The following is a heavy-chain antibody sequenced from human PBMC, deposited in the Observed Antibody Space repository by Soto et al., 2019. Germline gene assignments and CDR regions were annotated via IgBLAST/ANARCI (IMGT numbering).Heavy chain of an antibody. J-gene: IGHJ4*02. CDR3: AREERNYDILTGYSSSGYFDY. CDR1: VGSISSSNW. V-gene: IGHV4-4*02. D-gene: IGHD3-9*01. CDR2: IYHSGST. Sequence: ETLSLTCAVSVGSISSSNWWSWVRQPPGKGLEWIGEIYHSGSTNYNPSLKSRVTISVDKSKNQFSLKLSSVTAADTAVYYCAREERNYDILTGYSSSGYFDYWGQGTLVTVSS.